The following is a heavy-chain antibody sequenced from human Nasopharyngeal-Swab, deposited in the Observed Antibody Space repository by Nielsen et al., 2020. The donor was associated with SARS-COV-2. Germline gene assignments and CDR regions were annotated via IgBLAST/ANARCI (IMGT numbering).Heavy chain of an antibody. J-gene: IGHJ3*02. CDR3: ASLRGKVRGGARGAFDI. CDR2: IIPIFGTA. V-gene: IGHV1-69*06. D-gene: IGHD3-10*01. CDR1: GGTFSSYA. Sequence: SVKVSCKASGGTFSSYAISWVRQAPGQGLEWMGGIIPIFGTANYAQRFQGRVTITADKSTSTAYMELSSLRSEDTAVYYCASLRGKVRGGARGAFDIWGQGTMVTVSS.